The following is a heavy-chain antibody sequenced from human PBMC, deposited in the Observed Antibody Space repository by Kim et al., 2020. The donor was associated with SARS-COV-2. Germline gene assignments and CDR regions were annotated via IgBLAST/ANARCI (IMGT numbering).Heavy chain of an antibody. V-gene: IGHV3-30*18. D-gene: IGHD2-15*01. CDR3: VKEAAFTTVVVDYYFDF. J-gene: IGHJ4*02. CDR2: VSYEGSNT. CDR1: GFTFSNYG. Sequence: GGSLRLSCVGSGFTFSNYGMHWVRQVPGKGLEWVGIVSYEGSNTFYAGSVEGRFTISRDNSKNTLYLQMNKLRAEDTALYYCVKEAAFTTVVVDYYFDFWGQGTLVTVSS.